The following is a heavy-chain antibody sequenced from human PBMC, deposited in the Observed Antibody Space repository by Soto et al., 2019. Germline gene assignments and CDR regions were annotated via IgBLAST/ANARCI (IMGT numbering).Heavy chain of an antibody. V-gene: IGHV3-9*01. D-gene: IGHD4-17*01. J-gene: IGHJ5*02. Sequence: EVQLVESGGGLVQPGRSLRLSCAASGFTFDDYAMHWVRQAPGKGLEWVSGISWNSGSIGYADSVKGRFTISRDNAKNSLYLQMNSLRAEDTALYYCAKVLTDYGDYVLEGTFDPWGQGTLVTVSS. CDR1: GFTFDDYA. CDR2: ISWNSGSI. CDR3: AKVLTDYGDYVLEGTFDP.